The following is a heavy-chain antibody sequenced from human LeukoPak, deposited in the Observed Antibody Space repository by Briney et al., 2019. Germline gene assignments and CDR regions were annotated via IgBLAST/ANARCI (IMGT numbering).Heavy chain of an antibody. V-gene: IGHV5-51*01. D-gene: IGHD6-13*01. J-gene: IGHJ6*03. CDR2: IYPGDSDT. Sequence: GESLKISCKGSGYSFTNYWIGWVRQMPGKGLEWMGIIYPGDSDTRYSPSFQGQVTISADKSISTAYLQWSSLKASDTAMYYCARSIAAAVDYYYYYYYMDVWGKGTTVTVSS. CDR1: GYSFTNYW. CDR3: ARSIAAAVDYYYYYYYMDV.